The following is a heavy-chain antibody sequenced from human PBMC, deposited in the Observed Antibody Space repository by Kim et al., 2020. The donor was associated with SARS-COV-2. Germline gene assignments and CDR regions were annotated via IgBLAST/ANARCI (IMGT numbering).Heavy chain of an antibody. CDR3: AKDHPSDGWPTFDS. Sequence: GGSLRLSCAASGFTFSRRAMSWVRQAPGKGLEWIASVNNGNNPYYAASVRGRFNVSRDNTKDTVYLQMNSLRAEDTALYYCAKDHPSDGWPTFDSWGQGT. CDR1: GFTFSRRA. J-gene: IGHJ4*02. D-gene: IGHD6-19*01. V-gene: IGHV3-23*05. CDR2: VNNGNNP.